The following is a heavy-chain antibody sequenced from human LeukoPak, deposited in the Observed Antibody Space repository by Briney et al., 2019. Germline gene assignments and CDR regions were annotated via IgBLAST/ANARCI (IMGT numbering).Heavy chain of an antibody. CDR2: INHSGST. D-gene: IGHD1-26*01. V-gene: IGHV4-34*01. CDR1: GGSFSGYY. J-gene: IGHJ6*02. CDR3: ARGHSGSYFRYYYGMDV. Sequence: SETLSLSCAVYGGSFSGYYWNWIRQPPGKGLEWIGEINHSGSTNYNPSLKSRVTISVDTSKNQYSLKLSSVPAADTAVYYCARGHSGSYFRYYYGMDVWGQGTTVTVSS.